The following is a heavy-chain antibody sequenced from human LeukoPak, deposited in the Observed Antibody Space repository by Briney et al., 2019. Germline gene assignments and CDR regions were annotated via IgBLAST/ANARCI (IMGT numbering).Heavy chain of an antibody. CDR3: VRALGSSSADY. V-gene: IGHV3-7*01. D-gene: IGHD6-6*01. CDR1: GFTFSSYW. Sequence: GSLRLSCAASGFTFSSYWMHWVRQAPGKGLEWVANIKQDGSEKYYVDSVVGRFTISRDNAKNSLSLQMNSLRGEDTAVYYCVRALGSSSADYWGQGTLVTVSS. J-gene: IGHJ4*02. CDR2: IKQDGSEK.